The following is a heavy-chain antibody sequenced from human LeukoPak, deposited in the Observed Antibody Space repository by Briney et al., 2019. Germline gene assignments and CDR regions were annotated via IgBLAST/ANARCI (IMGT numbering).Heavy chain of an antibody. CDR3: VREGLECSGSSCQRAAFDY. V-gene: IGHV3-74*01. CDR1: GFTFSSYA. Sequence: PGGSLRLSCAASGFTFSSYAMHWVRQAPGKGLVWVARIKGDGSSTRHADSMKGRFTISRDNAKNTLYLQMNSLRDEDTAVYYCVREGLECSGSSCQRAAFDYWGQGTLVTVSS. D-gene: IGHD2-2*01. J-gene: IGHJ4*02. CDR2: IKGDGSST.